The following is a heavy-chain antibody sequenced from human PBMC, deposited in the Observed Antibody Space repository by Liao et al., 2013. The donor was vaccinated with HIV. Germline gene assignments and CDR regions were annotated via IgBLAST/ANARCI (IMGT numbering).Heavy chain of an antibody. D-gene: IGHD3-10*01. V-gene: IGHV4-4*07. Sequence: QVQLQESGPGLVKPSETLSLTCTVSGGSISSYYWSWIRQPAGKGLEWIGRIHTSGNTNFNPSLKSRVTMSVDTSKNQFSLNLTSVTAADTAVYYCVREGSAVSRAFDIWGQGTMVTVSS. CDR3: VREGSAVSRAFDI. CDR2: IHTSGNT. CDR1: GGSISSYY. J-gene: IGHJ3*02.